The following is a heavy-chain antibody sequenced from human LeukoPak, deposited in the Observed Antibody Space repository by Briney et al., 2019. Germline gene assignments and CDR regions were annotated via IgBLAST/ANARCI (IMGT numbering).Heavy chain of an antibody. J-gene: IGHJ3*02. Sequence: ASVKVSCKASVYTYTSYYMHWVRQAPGQGLEWMGIINPSGGSTSYAQKFQGRVTMTRDTSTSTVYMELSSLRSEDTAVYYCARDLDYDSSGYHPDAFDIWGQGTMVTVSS. D-gene: IGHD3-22*01. CDR2: INPSGGST. CDR3: ARDLDYDSSGYHPDAFDI. V-gene: IGHV1-46*01. CDR1: VYTYTSYY.